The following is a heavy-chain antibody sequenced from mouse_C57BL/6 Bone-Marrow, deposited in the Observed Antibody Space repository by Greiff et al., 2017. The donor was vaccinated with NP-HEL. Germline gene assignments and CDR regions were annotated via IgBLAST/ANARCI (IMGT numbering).Heavy chain of an antibody. CDR2: INPYNGGT. CDR1: GYTFTDYY. Sequence: EVKLEESGPVLVKPGASVKMSCKASGYTFTDYYMNWVKQSHGKSLEWIGVINPYNGGTSYNQKFKGKATLTVDKSSSTAYMELNSLTSEDSAVYYCARWDYAGAYWGQGTLVTVSA. D-gene: IGHD1-1*02. J-gene: IGHJ3*01. V-gene: IGHV1-19*01. CDR3: ARWDYAGAY.